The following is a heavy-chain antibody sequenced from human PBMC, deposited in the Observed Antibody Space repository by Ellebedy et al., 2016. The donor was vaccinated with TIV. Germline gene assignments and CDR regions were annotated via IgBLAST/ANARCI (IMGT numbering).Heavy chain of an antibody. CDR2: ISNTGSRT. D-gene: IGHD2-15*01. Sequence: PGGSLRLSCAASGFTVISNYMNWVRQAPGKGLEWVSTISNTGSRTYYADSVQGRFTVSRDNSKNTVYLQMNSLRAEDTAMYYCARADCSSGICYEFDSWGQGTLVTVSS. J-gene: IGHJ4*02. CDR1: GFTVISNY. V-gene: IGHV3-53*01. CDR3: ARADCSSGICYEFDS.